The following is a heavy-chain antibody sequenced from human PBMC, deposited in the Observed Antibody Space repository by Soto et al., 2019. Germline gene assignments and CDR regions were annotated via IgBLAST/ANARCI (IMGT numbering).Heavy chain of an antibody. D-gene: IGHD3-22*01. CDR1: GYTFTSYY. CDR3: ARDYYDSSGYYYGSGPDY. CDR2: INPSGGST. J-gene: IGHJ4*02. Sequence: GASVKVSCKASGYTFTSYYMHWVRQAPGQGLEWMGIINPSGGSTSYAQKFQGRVTMTRDTSTSTAYMELSSLRSEDTAVYYCARDYYDSSGYYYGSGPDYWGQRTLDTVSS. V-gene: IGHV1-46*01.